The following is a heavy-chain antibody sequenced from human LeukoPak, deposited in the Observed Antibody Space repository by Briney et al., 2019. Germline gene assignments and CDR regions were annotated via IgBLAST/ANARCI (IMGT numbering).Heavy chain of an antibody. V-gene: IGHV1-24*01. J-gene: IGHJ3*02. D-gene: IGHD1-26*01. CDR3: ATWELLRSGHAFDI. Sequence: ASVKVSCKVSGYTLTELSMHWVRQAPGKGLEWMGGFDPEDGETIYAQKFQGRVTMTEDTSTDTAYMELSSLRSEDTAVYYCATWELLRSGHAFDIWGQGTMVTVSS. CDR1: GYTLTELS. CDR2: FDPEDGET.